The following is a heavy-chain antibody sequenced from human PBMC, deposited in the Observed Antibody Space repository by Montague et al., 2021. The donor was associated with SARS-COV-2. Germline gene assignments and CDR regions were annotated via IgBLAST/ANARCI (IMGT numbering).Heavy chain of an antibody. J-gene: IGHJ3*02. CDR2: ISGSGDTL. CDR3: AKDLFDNNLADALDI. D-gene: IGHD1/OR15-1a*01. V-gene: IGHV3-23*01. Sequence: SLRLSCAASVFTFSSYAMTWVRQAPGHGLEWVSTISGSGDTLEYADSVKGHFTISRDNSKNTLYLQMNGLRVEDTAIYYCAKDLFDNNLADALDIWGQGTVVTVSS. CDR1: VFTFSSYA.